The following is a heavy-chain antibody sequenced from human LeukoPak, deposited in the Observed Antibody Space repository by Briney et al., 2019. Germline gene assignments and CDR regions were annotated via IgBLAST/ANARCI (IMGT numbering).Heavy chain of an antibody. CDR2: IKSKTDGETT. CDR3: TTLPNDYYGMDV. Sequence: SLRLSCAASGFTFSNAWLRWVRQAPGRGREWVGRIKSKTDGETTDYAAPVKGRFTISRDDSKNTLYLQMNSLNTEDTAVYYCTTLPNDYYGMDVWGQGTTVTVSS. V-gene: IGHV3-15*01. CDR1: GFTFSNAW. J-gene: IGHJ6*02.